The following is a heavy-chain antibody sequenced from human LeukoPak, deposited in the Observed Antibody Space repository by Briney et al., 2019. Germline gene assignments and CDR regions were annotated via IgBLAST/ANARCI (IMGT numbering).Heavy chain of an antibody. CDR3: AKDSSSWPTNWFDP. CDR2: ISGSGGST. Sequence: GGSLGLSCAASGFTFSSYAMSWVRQAPGKGLEWVSAISGSGGSTYYADSVKGRFTISRDNSKNTLYLQMNSLRAEDTAVYYCAKDSSSWPTNWFDPWGQGTLVTVSS. D-gene: IGHD6-13*01. CDR1: GFTFSSYA. J-gene: IGHJ5*02. V-gene: IGHV3-23*01.